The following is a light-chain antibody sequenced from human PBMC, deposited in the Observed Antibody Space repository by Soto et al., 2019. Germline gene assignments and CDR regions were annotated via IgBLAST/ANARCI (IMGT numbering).Light chain of an antibody. CDR1: SSNIGSNS. CDR2: SND. V-gene: IGLV1-44*01. CDR3: AAWDDSLNGYV. Sequence: VRNKAASATGSIGERATIFRKGSSSNIGSNSVNWYQQLPGTAPKLLIYSNDRRPSGVPDRFSGSKSGTSASLAISGLQSEDEADYYCAAWDDSLNGYVFGTGTKVTVL. J-gene: IGLJ1*01.